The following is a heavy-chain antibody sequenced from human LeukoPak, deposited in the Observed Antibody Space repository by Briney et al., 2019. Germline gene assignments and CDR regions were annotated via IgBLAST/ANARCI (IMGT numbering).Heavy chain of an antibody. CDR2: ISGSGGST. V-gene: IGHV3-23*01. J-gene: IGHJ6*02. CDR3: AKTEDSGTSIYYYYYGMDV. CDR1: GFTFSIYA. Sequence: PGVSLRLSCAASGFTFSIYAMSWVRQAPGKGLEWVSAISGSGGSTYYADSVKGRFTISRDNSKNTLYLQMNSLRAEDTAVYYCAKTEDSGTSIYYYYYGMDVWGQGTTVTVSS. D-gene: IGHD1-1*01.